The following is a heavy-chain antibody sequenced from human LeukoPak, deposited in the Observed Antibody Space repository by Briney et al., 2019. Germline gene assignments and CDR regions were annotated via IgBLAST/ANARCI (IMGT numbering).Heavy chain of an antibody. V-gene: IGHV4-4*07. CDR3: ARDSDYGGNSNY. D-gene: IGHD4-23*01. CDR2: VYTSGSP. J-gene: IGHJ4*02. Sequence: SETLSLTCNVSGASISAYYWSWIRQSAGGRLEFIGRVYTSGSPDYNPSFKSRVTMSADTSKNQFSLKLRSVTAADTALYYCARDSDYGGNSNYWGQGTLVTVSS. CDR1: GASISAYY.